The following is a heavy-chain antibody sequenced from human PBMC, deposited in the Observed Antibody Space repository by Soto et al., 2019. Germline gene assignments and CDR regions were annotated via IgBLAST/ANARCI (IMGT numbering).Heavy chain of an antibody. J-gene: IGHJ6*02. CDR3: ARDVWETTSRYYGLDX. Sequence: GGSLRLSCAASGFTFSSYAMTWVRQAPGKSLEWVSWISCSGGTTSYKDSVKVRFTISRDNSKKTLFLEMKSLGVEDTAVYFCARDVWETTSRYYGLDXWGLGTTVTVS. V-gene: IGHV3-23*01. CDR2: ISCSGGTT. CDR1: GFTFSSYA. D-gene: IGHD1-26*01.